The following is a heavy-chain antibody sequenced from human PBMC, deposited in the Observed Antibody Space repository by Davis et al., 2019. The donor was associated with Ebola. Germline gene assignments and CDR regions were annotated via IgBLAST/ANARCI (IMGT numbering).Heavy chain of an antibody. D-gene: IGHD1-26*01. J-gene: IGHJ3*02. CDR3: AKDTSNIWFDI. V-gene: IGHV3-23*01. CDR2: FRGGGADI. Sequence: PARSLTLSCEPSGFSFKNAWMSWVRQAPGKGLGWVSTFRGGGADIYYADSVKGRFTISRDNSKNTLYLQMNSLRVEETAMYYCAKDTSNIWFDIWGQGTMVTVSS. CDR1: GFSFKNAW.